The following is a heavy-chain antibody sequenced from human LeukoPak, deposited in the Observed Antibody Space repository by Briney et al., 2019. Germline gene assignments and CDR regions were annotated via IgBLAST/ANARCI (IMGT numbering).Heavy chain of an antibody. CDR1: TGSISPYY. Sequence: SETLPLTCSVSTGSISPYYWIWLRQSPGKGLEWVGYIYHGGTTSYNPSLKRRVNISVDSPKNQFFLRLTSLTAADTALYYCARHGGSLDYFDSWGPGSLVIVSA. CDR3: ARHGGSLDYFDS. V-gene: IGHV4-59*08. J-gene: IGHJ4*02. D-gene: IGHD2-15*01. CDR2: IYHGGTT.